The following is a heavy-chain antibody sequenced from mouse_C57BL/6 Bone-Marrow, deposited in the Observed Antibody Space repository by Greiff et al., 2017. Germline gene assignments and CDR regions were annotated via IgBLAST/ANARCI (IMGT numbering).Heavy chain of an antibody. D-gene: IGHD2-4*01. CDR3: ARSYDYDYAMDY. V-gene: IGHV1-39*01. CDR1: GYSFTDYN. J-gene: IGHJ4*01. CDR2: INPNYGTT. Sequence: VQLKESGPELVKPGASVKISCKASGYSFTDYNMNWVKQSNGKSLEWIGVINPNYGTTSYNQKFKGKATLTVDQSSSTAYMQLNSLTSEDSSVYYCARSYDYDYAMDYGGQGTSVTVSS.